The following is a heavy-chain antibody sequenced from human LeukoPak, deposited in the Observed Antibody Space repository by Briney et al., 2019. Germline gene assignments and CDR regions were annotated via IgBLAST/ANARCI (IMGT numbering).Heavy chain of an antibody. J-gene: IGHJ5*02. Sequence: SGNLSLTCAVSGGSISSSNWWSWVRQPPGKGLEWIGEIYHSGSTNYNPSLKSRVTISVDKSKNQFSLKLSSVTAADTAVYYCARGDSSGYPNWFDPWGQGTLVTVSS. CDR2: IYHSGST. D-gene: IGHD3-22*01. V-gene: IGHV4-4*02. CDR3: ARGDSSGYPNWFDP. CDR1: GGSISSSNW.